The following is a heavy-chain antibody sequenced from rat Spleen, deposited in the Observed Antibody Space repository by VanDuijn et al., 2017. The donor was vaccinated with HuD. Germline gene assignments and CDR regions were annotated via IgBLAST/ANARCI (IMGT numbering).Heavy chain of an antibody. J-gene: IGHJ2*01. D-gene: IGHD1-2*01. CDR1: GFTFSNYG. CDR3: ATDSGQLSY. CDR2: ISPSGGST. V-gene: IGHV5-19*01. Sequence: EVQLVESGGGLVQPGRSLKLSCAASGFTFSNYGMQWIRQAPTKGLEWVASISPSGGSTHYRDSVKGRFTISRDNAKSTLYLQMDSLRSEDTATYYCATDSGQLSYWGQGVMVTVSS.